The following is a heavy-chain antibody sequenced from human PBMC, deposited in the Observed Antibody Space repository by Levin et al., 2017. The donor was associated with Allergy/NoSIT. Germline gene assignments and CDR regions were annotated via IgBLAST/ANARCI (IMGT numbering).Heavy chain of an antibody. CDR1: GFTFDDYT. V-gene: IGHV3-43*01. J-gene: IGHJ1*01. D-gene: IGHD3-22*01. CDR3: AKDRHDSSGYPYFQH. Sequence: ETLSLTCAASGFTFDDYTMHWVRQAPGKGLEWVSLISWDGGSTYYADSVKGRFTISRDNSKNSLYLQMNSLRTEDTALYYCAKDRHDSSGYPYFQHWGQGTLVTVSS. CDR2: ISWDGGST.